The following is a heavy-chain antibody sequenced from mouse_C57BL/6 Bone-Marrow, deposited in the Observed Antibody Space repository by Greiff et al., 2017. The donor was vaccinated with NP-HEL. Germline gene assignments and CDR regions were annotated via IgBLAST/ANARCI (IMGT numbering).Heavy chain of an antibody. CDR1: GYTFTSYW. J-gene: IGHJ1*03. V-gene: IGHV1-53*01. CDR3: ASPLRRGWYFDV. CDR2: INPSNGGT. Sequence: QVQLKESGTELVKPGASVKLSCKASGYTFTSYWMHWVKQRPGQGLEWIGNINPSNGGTNYNEKFKSKATLTVDKSSSTAYMQLSSLTSEDSAVYYCASPLRRGWYFDVWGTGTTVTVSS. D-gene: IGHD1-1*01.